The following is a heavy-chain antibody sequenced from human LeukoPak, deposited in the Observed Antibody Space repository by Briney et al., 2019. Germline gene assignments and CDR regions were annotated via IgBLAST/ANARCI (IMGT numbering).Heavy chain of an antibody. V-gene: IGHV4-39*07. CDR1: GGSISSSSYY. CDR3: ARVNYYDSSGYYSDGAFDI. J-gene: IGHJ3*02. CDR2: IYYSGST. D-gene: IGHD3-22*01. Sequence: SETLSLTCTVSGGSISSSSYYWGWIRQPPGKGLEWIGSIYYSGSTYYNPSLKSRVTISVDTSKNQFSLKLSSVTAADTAVYYCARVNYYDSSGYYSDGAFDIWGQGTRVTVSS.